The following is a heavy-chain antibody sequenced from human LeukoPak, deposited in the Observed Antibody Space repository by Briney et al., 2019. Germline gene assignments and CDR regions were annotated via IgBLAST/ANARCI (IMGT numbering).Heavy chain of an antibody. CDR3: ARASQTNDSSGYYLYYFDY. CDR2: IYYSGST. CDR1: GGSISSYY. Sequence: PSETLSLTCTVSGGSISSYYWSWIRQPPGKGLEWIGYIYYSGSTNYNPSLKSRVTISVDTSKNQFSLKLSSVTAADTAVYYCARASQTNDSSGYYLYYFDYWGQGTLVTVSS. D-gene: IGHD3-22*01. J-gene: IGHJ4*02. V-gene: IGHV4-59*01.